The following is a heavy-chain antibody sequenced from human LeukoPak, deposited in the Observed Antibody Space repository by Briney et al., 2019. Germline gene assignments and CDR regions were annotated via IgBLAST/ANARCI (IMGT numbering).Heavy chain of an antibody. D-gene: IGHD1-7*01. CDR1: GFTLSSHF. J-gene: IGHJ5*02. Sequence: GRSLRLSCAASGFTLSSHFMHWVRQAPGKGLEWVALLWTDGKSEYTADSVKGRFSLSRDNSKNTLYLQMDSLRAEDRAVYYGAEESYETGTGGFDAWGQGTLVTVSS. V-gene: IGHV3-30*18. CDR2: LWTDGKSE. CDR3: AEESYETGTGGFDA.